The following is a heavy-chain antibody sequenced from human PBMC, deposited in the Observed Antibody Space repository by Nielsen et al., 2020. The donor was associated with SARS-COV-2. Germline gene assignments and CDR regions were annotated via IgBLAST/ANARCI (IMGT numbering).Heavy chain of an antibody. CDR2: ISAYNGNT. CDR1: GYTFTSYG. D-gene: IGHD3-3*01. Sequence: ASVKVSCKASGYTFTSYGISWVRQAPGQGLEWMGWISAYNGNTNYAQKLQGRVTMTTDTSTSTAYMELRSLRSDDTAVYYCARMLRFRDFWEDYYGMDVWGQGTTVTVSS. CDR3: ARMLRFRDFWEDYYGMDV. V-gene: IGHV1-18*01. J-gene: IGHJ6*02.